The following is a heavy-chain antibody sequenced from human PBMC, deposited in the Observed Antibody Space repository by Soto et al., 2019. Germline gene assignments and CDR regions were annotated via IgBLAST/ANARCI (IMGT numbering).Heavy chain of an antibody. D-gene: IGHD3-16*02. J-gene: IGHJ4*02. CDR2: IWYDGSNK. V-gene: IGHV3-33*01. CDR1: GFTFSSYG. Sequence: QVQLVESGGGVVQPGRSLRLSCAASGFTFSSYGMHWVRQAPGKGLEWVAVIWYDGSNKYYADSVKGLFTISRDNSKNTLYLQMNSLRAEDTAVYYCARDAADYDYIWGSYRLAYYFDYWGQGTLVTVSS. CDR3: ARDAADYDYIWGSYRLAYYFDY.